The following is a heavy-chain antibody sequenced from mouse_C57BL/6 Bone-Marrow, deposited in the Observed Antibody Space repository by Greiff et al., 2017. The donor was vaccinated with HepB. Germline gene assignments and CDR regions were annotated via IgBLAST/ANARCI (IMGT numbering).Heavy chain of an antibody. CDR2: IWSDGST. Sequence: VQLQESGPGLVAPSQSLSITCTVSGFSLTSYGVHWVRQPPGKGLEWLVVIWSDGSTTYNSALKSRLSISKDNSKSQVFLKMNSLQTDDTAMYYCARPLRRGYYAMDYWGQGTSVTVSS. V-gene: IGHV2-6*03. CDR1: GFSLTSYG. J-gene: IGHJ4*01. CDR3: ARPLRRGYYAMDY. D-gene: IGHD2-12*01.